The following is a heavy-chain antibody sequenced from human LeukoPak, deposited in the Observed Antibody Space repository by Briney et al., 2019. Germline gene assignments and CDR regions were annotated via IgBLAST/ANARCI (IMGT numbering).Heavy chain of an antibody. CDR3: ARDPFRAFDY. CDR1: GFTFSSYS. CDR2: ISSNSSYI. Sequence: GGSLRLSCAASGFTFSSYSMNWVRQAPGKGLEWVSSISSNSSYIYYADSVKGRFTISRDNAKNSLYLQMNSLRAEDTAVYYCARDPFRAFDYWGQGTLVTVSS. J-gene: IGHJ4*02. D-gene: IGHD2/OR15-2a*01. V-gene: IGHV3-21*01.